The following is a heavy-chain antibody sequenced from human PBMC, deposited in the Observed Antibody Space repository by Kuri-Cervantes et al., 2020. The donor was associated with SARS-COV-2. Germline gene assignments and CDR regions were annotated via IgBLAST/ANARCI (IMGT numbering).Heavy chain of an antibody. CDR2: ISSSSSTI. V-gene: IGHV3-48*03. D-gene: IGHD2-2*02. CDR3: ANLPAAINNYYYYYMDV. Sequence: GESLKISCAASGFTFSSYEMNWVRQAPGKGLEWVSYISSSSSTIYYADSVKGRFTISRDNSKNTLYLQMNSLRAEDTAVYYCANLPAAINNYYYYYMDVWGKGTTVTVSS. J-gene: IGHJ6*03. CDR1: GFTFSSYE.